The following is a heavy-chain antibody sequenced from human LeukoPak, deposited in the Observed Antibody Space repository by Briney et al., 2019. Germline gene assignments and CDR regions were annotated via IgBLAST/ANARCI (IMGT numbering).Heavy chain of an antibody. CDR1: GGTFSSYA. V-gene: IGHV1-69*01. CDR3: ARRFRLYVHYYYGMDV. D-gene: IGHD3-16*01. J-gene: IGHJ6*02. CDR2: IISIFGTA. Sequence: ASVKVSCKASGGTFSSYAISWVRQPPGQGLEWMGGIISIFGTANYAQKFKGRVTITADESTSTAYMELSSLRSEDTAVYYCARRFRLYVHYYYGMDVWGQGTTVTVSS.